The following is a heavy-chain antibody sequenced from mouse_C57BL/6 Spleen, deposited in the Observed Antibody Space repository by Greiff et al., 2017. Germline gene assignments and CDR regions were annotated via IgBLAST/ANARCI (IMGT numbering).Heavy chain of an antibody. D-gene: IGHD1-1*01. V-gene: IGHV5-16*01. CDR2: INYDGSST. CDR1: GFTFSDYY. CDR3: ARGGTTVVATDYAMDY. J-gene: IGHJ4*01. Sequence: VMLVESEGGLVQPGSSMKLSCTASGFTFSDYYMAWVRQVPEKGLEWVANINYDGSSTYYLDSLKSRFIISRDNAKNILYLQMSSLKSEDTSTYYCARGGTTVVATDYAMDYWGQGTSVTVSS.